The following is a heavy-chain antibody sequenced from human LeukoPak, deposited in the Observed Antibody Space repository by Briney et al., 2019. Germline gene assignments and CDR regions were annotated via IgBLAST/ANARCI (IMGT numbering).Heavy chain of an antibody. Sequence: ASVKVSCKASGDTFTTYGISGVGQAPGQGLEWMGWISAYNGNTNYVQKLQGRVTMTTDTSTSTAYMELRSLRSDDTAVYYCARDGGDYGDLVDYWGQGTLVTVSS. CDR1: GDTFTTYG. CDR3: ARDGGDYGDLVDY. CDR2: ISAYNGNT. J-gene: IGHJ4*02. D-gene: IGHD4-17*01. V-gene: IGHV1-18*01.